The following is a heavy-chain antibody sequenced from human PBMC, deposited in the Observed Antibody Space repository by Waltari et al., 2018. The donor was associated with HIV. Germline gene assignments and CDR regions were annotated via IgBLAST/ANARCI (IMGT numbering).Heavy chain of an antibody. CDR1: GFTFSSYG. V-gene: IGHV3-30*18. D-gene: IGHD6-13*01. CDR2: ISYDGSNK. J-gene: IGHJ6*01. Sequence: GRSLRLSCAASGFTFSSYGMHWVRQAPGKGLEWVAVISYDGSNKYYADSVKGRFTISRDNSKTTLYLQMNSLRAEDTAVYYCAKDQTEQQLDGADYYGMDVWGQGTTVTVSS. CDR3: AKDQTEQQLDGADYYGMDV.